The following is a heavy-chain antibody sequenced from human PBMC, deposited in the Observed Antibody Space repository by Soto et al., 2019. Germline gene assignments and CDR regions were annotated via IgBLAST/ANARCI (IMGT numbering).Heavy chain of an antibody. J-gene: IGHJ4*02. D-gene: IGHD3-10*01. Sequence: PGGSLRLSCAASGFTFSSYAMHWVRQAPGKGLEWVAVISYDGSNKYYADSVKGRFTISRDNSKNTLYLQMNSLRAEDTAVYYCARSTMVDYWGQGTLVTV. V-gene: IGHV3-30-3*01. CDR3: ARSTMVDY. CDR2: ISYDGSNK. CDR1: GFTFSSYA.